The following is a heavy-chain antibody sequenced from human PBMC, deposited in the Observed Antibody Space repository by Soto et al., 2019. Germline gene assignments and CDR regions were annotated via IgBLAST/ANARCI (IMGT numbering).Heavy chain of an antibody. CDR3: ARLGGYYQAFDT. Sequence: QVQLQESGPGLVKPSETLSLTCTVSGGSISPYYWGWFRQPPGKGLEWMGYIYYAGSTSYHPSLTGRVTISLDTSKSQVSLKLSSVTAADTAVYYCARLGGYYQAFDTWGQGTLVTVSS. CDR1: GGSISPYY. J-gene: IGHJ4*02. CDR2: IYYAGST. D-gene: IGHD3-22*01. V-gene: IGHV4-59*08.